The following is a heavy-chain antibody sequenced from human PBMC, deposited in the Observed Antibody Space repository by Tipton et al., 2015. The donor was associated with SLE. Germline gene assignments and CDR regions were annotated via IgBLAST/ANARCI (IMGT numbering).Heavy chain of an antibody. D-gene: IGHD3/OR15-3a*01. CDR3: ARAPGLDRVYYIFFYVDV. CDR1: GGSFSGYY. V-gene: IGHV4-34*01. CDR2: INHSGGT. J-gene: IGHJ6*03. Sequence: TLSLTCAVYGGSFSGYYWSWIRQPPGKGMEWIGEINHSGGTNYNPSLKSRVTISVDTSKNQFSLKLSSVTVADTAVYYCARAPGLDRVYYIFFYVDVWGKGTPVTVSS.